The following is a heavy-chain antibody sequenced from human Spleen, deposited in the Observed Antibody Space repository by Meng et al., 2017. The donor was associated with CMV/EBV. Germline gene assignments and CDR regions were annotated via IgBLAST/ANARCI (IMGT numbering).Heavy chain of an antibody. CDR1: GYTFTSYE. V-gene: IGHV1-8*01. CDR2: MNPNSGNT. Sequence: ASVKVSCKASGYTFTSYEINWVRQATGQGLEWMGWMNPNSGNTGYAQKFQGRVTMTRNTSISTAYMELSSLRSEDTAVYYCARVAHRFITIFGVVTHNWFDPWGQGTLVTVSS. D-gene: IGHD3-3*01. J-gene: IGHJ5*02. CDR3: ARVAHRFITIFGVVTHNWFDP.